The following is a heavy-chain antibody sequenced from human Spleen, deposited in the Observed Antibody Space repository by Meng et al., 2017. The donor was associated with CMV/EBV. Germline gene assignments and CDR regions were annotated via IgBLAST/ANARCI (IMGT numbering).Heavy chain of an antibody. D-gene: IGHD3-9*01. CDR2: INHSGST. J-gene: IGHJ5*02. V-gene: IGHV4-34*01. CDR3: ARGSRYAGPRFDP. CDR1: GGSFSGYY. Sequence: AIYGGSFSGYYWSWIRQPPGKGLEWIGEINHSGSTNYNPSLKSRVTISVDTSKNQFSLKLSSVTAADTAVYYCARGSRYAGPRFDPWGQGTLVTVSS.